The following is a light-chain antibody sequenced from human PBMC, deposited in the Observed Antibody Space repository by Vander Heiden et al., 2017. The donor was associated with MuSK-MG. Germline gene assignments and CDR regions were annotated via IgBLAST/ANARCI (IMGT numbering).Light chain of an antibody. CDR3: SSYTSSSTLLV. V-gene: IGLV2-14*03. J-gene: IGLJ1*01. Sequence: QSALTQPASVSGSPGQSITISCTGTSSDVGGYNYVSWYQQHPGKAPKLMIYEFNNPASGVSYRFSCSKSGNTASLTISGLQAEDEADYYCSSYTSSSTLLVFGTGTKVTVL. CDR2: EFN. CDR1: SSDVGGYNY.